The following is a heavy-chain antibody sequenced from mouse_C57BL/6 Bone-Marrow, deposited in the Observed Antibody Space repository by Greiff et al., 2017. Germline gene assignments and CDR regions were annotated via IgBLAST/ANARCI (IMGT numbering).Heavy chain of an antibody. CDR3: ARPSYSRVFFAY. J-gene: IGHJ3*01. Sequence: EVKLVESGGGLVQPGGSLKLSCAASGFTFSDSYMYWVRQTPEKRLEWVAYISNGGGSTYYPDTVKGRFTISRDNAKNTLYLQMSRLKSEDTAMYYCARPSYSRVFFAYWGQGTLVTVSA. V-gene: IGHV5-12*01. CDR1: GFTFSDSY. CDR2: ISNGGGST. D-gene: IGHD1-1*01.